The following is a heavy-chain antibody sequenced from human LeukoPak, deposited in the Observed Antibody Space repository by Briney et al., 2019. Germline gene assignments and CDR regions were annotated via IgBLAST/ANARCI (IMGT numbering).Heavy chain of an antibody. V-gene: IGHV3-7*01. D-gene: IGHD6-19*01. J-gene: IGHJ4*02. CDR2: INGDGSDR. Sequence: PGGSLRLSCAASGFTFTNFWMSWVRQAPGKGLEWVANINGDGSDRYYMDSLKGRFTISRDNAKNSLYLQMYSLRVEDTAVYYCVRSSGWPDYWGQGTLVTVSS. CDR1: GFTFTNFW. CDR3: VRSSGWPDY.